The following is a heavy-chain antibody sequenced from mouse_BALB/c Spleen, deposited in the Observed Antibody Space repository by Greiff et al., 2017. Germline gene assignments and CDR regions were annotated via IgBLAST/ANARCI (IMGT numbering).Heavy chain of an antibody. Sequence: DVMLVESGGGLVKPGGSLKLSCAASGFTFSSYAMSWVRQTPEKRLEWVASISSGGSTYYPDSVKGRFTISRDNARNILYLQMSSLRSEDTAMYYCAKLYGNYGFAYWGQGTLVTVSA. CDR3: AKLYGNYGFAY. D-gene: IGHD2-10*02. CDR2: ISSGGST. J-gene: IGHJ3*01. V-gene: IGHV5-6-5*01. CDR1: GFTFSSYA.